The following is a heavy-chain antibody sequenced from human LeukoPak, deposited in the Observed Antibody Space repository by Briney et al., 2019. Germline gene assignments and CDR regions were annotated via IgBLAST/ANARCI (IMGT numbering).Heavy chain of an antibody. CDR1: GYRFISYG. CDR2: ISVYNGNT. CDR3: ATPSTNLGYCSSTSCYPFDY. D-gene: IGHD2-2*01. J-gene: IGHJ4*02. V-gene: IGHV1-18*01. Sequence: ASVKVSCKASGYRFISYGISWVRQAPGQGLEWMGWISVYNGNTYYAQKFQGRVTLTTDTSTSTAYMELRSLRSDDTAVYYCATPSTNLGYCSSTSCYPFDYWGQGTLVTVSS.